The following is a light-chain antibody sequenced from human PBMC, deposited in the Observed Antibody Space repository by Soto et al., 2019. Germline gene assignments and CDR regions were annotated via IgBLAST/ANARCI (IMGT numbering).Light chain of an antibody. J-gene: IGLJ2*01. CDR1: SSDVGGYKY. CDR3: QSYDSSLRVSI. CDR2: EVS. Sequence: QSALTQPPSASGSPGQSVTISCTGTSSDVGGYKYVSWYQQHPGKAPKLMIFEVSRRPSGVPDRFSGSKSGNTASLTVSGLQAEDEADYYCQSYDSSLRVSIFGGGTQLTVL. V-gene: IGLV2-8*01.